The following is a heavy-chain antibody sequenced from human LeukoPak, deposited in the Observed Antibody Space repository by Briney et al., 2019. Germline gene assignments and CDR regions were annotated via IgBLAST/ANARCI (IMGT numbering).Heavy chain of an antibody. CDR2: IIPIFGTA. D-gene: IGHD2-2*01. CDR3: ARGGYCSSTSCLPDWFDP. CDR1: GGTFSSYA. J-gene: IGHJ5*02. Sequence: SVKVSCKASGGTFSSYAMSWVRQAPGQGLEWMGGIIPIFGTANYAQKFQGRVTITADESTSTAYMELSSLRSEDTAVYYCARGGYCSSTSCLPDWFDPWGQGTLVTVSS. V-gene: IGHV1-69*13.